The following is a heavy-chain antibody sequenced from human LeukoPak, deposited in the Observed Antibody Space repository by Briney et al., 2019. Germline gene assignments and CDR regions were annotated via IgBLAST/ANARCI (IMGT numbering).Heavy chain of an antibody. D-gene: IGHD6-13*01. V-gene: IGHV4-34*01. CDR1: GGSFSVYF. J-gene: IGHJ4*02. Sequence: SETLSLTCTVSGGSFSVYFWTWIRQPPGKGLEWIGTINQSGSTNYNPALMSRVTISAGTSKKFFSLNLSSVTAVDTAVYYCARGVYIAAAQYAYWGQGTLVTVSS. CDR2: INQSGST. CDR3: ARGVYIAAAQYAY.